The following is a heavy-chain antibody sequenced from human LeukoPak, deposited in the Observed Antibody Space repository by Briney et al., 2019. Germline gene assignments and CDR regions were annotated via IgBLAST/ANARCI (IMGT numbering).Heavy chain of an antibody. CDR3: ARGRGGGYSYRFDY. J-gene: IGHJ4*02. V-gene: IGHV4-59*01. Sequence: SETLSLTCTVSGGSISSYYWSWIRQTPGKGLEWIGYIYGTETTKTNPYFKSRVTISVDTSKIQFSLRLNSVTAADTAVYYCARGRGGGYSYRFDYWGRGTLVTVSS. CDR2: IYGTETT. D-gene: IGHD5-18*01. CDR1: GGSISSYY.